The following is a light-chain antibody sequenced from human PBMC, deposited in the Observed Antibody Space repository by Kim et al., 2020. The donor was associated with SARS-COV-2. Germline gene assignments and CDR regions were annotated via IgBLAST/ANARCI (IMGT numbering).Light chain of an antibody. Sequence: QPVLTQSPSASASLGASVKLTCTLSSGHSRYGIAWHQQQPEKGPRYLMKVNSDGSHNKGDGIPDRFSGSSSGAERYLTISSLQSDDEADYYCQTWDTGIRVFGGGTQLTVL. V-gene: IGLV4-69*01. J-gene: IGLJ3*02. CDR3: QTWDTGIRV. CDR2: VNSDGSH. CDR1: SGHSRYG.